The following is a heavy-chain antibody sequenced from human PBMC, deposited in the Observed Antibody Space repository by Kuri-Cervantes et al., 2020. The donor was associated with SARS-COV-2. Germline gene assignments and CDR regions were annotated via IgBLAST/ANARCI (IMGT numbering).Heavy chain of an antibody. D-gene: IGHD3-10*01. CDR3: ARDRSNVLLWFGELPYYYMDV. V-gene: IGHV1-2*02. Sequence: ASVKVSCKASGYTFTGYYIHWVRQAPGQGLEWMGWINPNSGGTNYAQKFQGGVTMTRDTSISTAYMELSRLRSDDTAVYYCARDRSNVLLWFGELPYYYMDVWGKGTTVTVSS. CDR1: GYTFTGYY. CDR2: INPNSGGT. J-gene: IGHJ6*03.